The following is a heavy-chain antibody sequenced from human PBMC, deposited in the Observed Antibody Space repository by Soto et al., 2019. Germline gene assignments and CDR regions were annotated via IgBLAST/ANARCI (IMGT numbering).Heavy chain of an antibody. CDR3: ARDRHSGYYYYYGMDV. V-gene: IGHV3-48*02. Sequence: GGSLRLSCAASGFTFSSYSMNWVRQAPGKGLEWVSYISSSSSTIYYADSVKGRFTISRDNAKNSLYLQMNSLRDEDTAVYYCARDRHSGYYYYYGMDVWGQGTTVTVSS. CDR1: GFTFSSYS. J-gene: IGHJ6*02. D-gene: IGHD1-26*01. CDR2: ISSSSSTI.